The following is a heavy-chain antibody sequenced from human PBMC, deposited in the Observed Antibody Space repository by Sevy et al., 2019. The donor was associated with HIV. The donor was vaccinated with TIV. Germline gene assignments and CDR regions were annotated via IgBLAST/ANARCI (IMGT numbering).Heavy chain of an antibody. Sequence: GGSLRLSCAASGFTFSNAWMSWVRQAPGKGLEWVSYISSSGTTIKYADSVKGRFTISRDNAKNSLYMQMNSLRAEDTAVYYCARVDANYDKGFDPWGQGTLVTVSS. V-gene: IGHV3-11*04. CDR1: GFTFSNAW. CDR3: ARVDANYDKGFDP. D-gene: IGHD3-22*01. CDR2: ISSSGTTI. J-gene: IGHJ5*02.